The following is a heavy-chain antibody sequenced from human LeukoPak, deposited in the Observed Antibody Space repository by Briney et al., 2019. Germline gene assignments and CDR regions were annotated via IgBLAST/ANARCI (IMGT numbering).Heavy chain of an antibody. V-gene: IGHV4-34*01. Sequence: SETVSLTCAVYGGSFSGYYWGWIRQPPGKGLEWIGEVNHSGSTNYNPSLKSRVTISVDTSKNQFSLKLSSLPAADTPVYYCPSGRKWPVRDPWGQGTLVSVPS. CDR1: GGSFSGYY. D-gene: IGHD5-12*01. CDR3: PSGRKWPVRDP. CDR2: VNHSGST. J-gene: IGHJ5*02.